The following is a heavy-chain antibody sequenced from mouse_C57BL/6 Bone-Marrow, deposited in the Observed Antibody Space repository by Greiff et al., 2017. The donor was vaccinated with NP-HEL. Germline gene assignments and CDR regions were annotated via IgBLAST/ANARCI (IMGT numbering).Heavy chain of an antibody. CDR1: GYSFTDYN. CDR2: INPNYGTT. CDR3: VVSNYPYYYAMDY. D-gene: IGHD2-5*01. V-gene: IGHV1-39*01. Sequence: EVKLVESGPELVKPGASVKISCKASGYSFTDYNMNWVKQSDGKSLEWIGVINPNYGTTSYNQKFKGKATLTVDQSSSTAYMQLNSLTSEDSAVYYCVVSNYPYYYAMDYWGQGTSVTVSS. J-gene: IGHJ4*01.